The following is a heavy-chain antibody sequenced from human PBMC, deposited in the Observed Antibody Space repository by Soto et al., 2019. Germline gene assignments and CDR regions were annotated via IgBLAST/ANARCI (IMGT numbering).Heavy chain of an antibody. CDR3: AADVIGYSSSSRDYYYYYYMDV. CDR2: IIPIFGTA. J-gene: IGHJ6*03. Sequence: GASVKVSCKASGGTFSSYAISWVRQAPGQGLEWMGGIIPIFGTANYAQKFQGRVTITADESTSTAYMELSSLRSEDTAVYYCAADVIGYSSSSRDYYYYYYMDVWGKGTTVTVSS. V-gene: IGHV1-69*13. D-gene: IGHD6-6*01. CDR1: GGTFSSYA.